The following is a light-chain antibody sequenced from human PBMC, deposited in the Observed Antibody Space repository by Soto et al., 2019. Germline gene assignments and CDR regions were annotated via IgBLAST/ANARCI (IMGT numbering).Light chain of an antibody. Sequence: QSVLTQPASVSGSPGQSITISCTGASSDIGSYNLVSWYQQHPGKAPKLMIYEVNKRPSGVSNRFSGSKSGNTASLTISGPRAEDEADYYCCSYAGTTTSVFGGGTKLTVL. CDR2: EVN. CDR3: CSYAGTTTSV. V-gene: IGLV2-23*02. J-gene: IGLJ3*02. CDR1: SSDIGSYNL.